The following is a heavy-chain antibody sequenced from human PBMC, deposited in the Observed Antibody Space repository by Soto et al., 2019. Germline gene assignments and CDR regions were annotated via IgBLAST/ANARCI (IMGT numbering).Heavy chain of an antibody. D-gene: IGHD4-17*01. Sequence: QVQMVKSGVEVRKTGASVRVSCKTSGYTFTTFRIHWVRQAPGQGLEWMGCLTAYDSKRSFAQKFQDRLTMTMDISTSTGYMELTGLRSDDMAVYFCARGLTYGDFDYWGRGTQVAVSS. CDR3: ARGLTYGDFDY. J-gene: IGHJ4*02. CDR1: GYTFTTFR. V-gene: IGHV1-18*03. CDR2: LTAYDSKR.